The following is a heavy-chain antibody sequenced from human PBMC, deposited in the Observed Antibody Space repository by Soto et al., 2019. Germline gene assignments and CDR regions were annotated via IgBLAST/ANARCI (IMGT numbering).Heavy chain of an antibody. Sequence: QVQLVESGGDVVKPGGSLRLTCAASGFSFSDHYMTWIRQAPGKGLEWVSHISESGNNIYYADSVKGRFTISRDNAKNSLYLQMNSLGAENPAVYYCARDSVQSYNCFDPWGQGTLVTVSS. CDR2: ISESGNNI. CDR1: GFSFSDHY. V-gene: IGHV3-11*01. J-gene: IGHJ5*02. D-gene: IGHD1-26*01. CDR3: ARDSVQSYNCFDP.